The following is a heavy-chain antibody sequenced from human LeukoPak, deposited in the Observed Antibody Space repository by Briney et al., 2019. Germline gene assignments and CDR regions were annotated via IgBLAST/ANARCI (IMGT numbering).Heavy chain of an antibody. D-gene: IGHD4-17*01. CDR3: ASFYGDQYDY. CDR1: GYSFSGYY. CDR2: INPNSGGT. V-gene: IGHV1-2*02. Sequence: ASVKVSCKTSGYSFSGYYIHWVRQAPGQGLEWMGWINPNSGGTNYAQKFQGRVTMTRDTSISTAYMELSRLRSDDTAVYYCASFYGDQYDYWGQGTLVTVSS. J-gene: IGHJ4*02.